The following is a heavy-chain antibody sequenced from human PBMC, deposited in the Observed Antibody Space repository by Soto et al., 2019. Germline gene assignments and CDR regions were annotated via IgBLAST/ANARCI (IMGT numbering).Heavy chain of an antibody. CDR3: ARGYYDFWSGYYKGPYGMDV. CDR1: GFTFSSYW. V-gene: IGHV3-74*01. D-gene: IGHD3-3*01. CDR2: INSDGSST. Sequence: PXGSRRLSCAASGFTFSSYWMHWVRQAPGRGLVWVSRINSDGSSTSYADSVKGRFTISRDNAKNTLYLQMNSLRAEDTAVYYCARGYYDFWSGYYKGPYGMDVWGQGTTVTVSS. J-gene: IGHJ6*02.